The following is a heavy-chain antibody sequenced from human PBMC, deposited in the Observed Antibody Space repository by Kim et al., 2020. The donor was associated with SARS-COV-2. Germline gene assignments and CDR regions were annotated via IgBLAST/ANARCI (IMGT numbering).Heavy chain of an antibody. CDR2: ISSSGSTI. J-gene: IGHJ5*02. CDR1: GFTFSDYY. V-gene: IGHV3-11*01. CDR3: ARDNRLWFGLTPLDP. Sequence: GGSLRLSCAASGFTFSDYYMSWIRQAPGKGLEWVSYISSSGSTIYYADSVKGRFTISRDNAKNSLYLQMNSLRAEDTAVYYCARDNRLWFGLTPLDPWGQGTLVTVSS. D-gene: IGHD3-10*01.